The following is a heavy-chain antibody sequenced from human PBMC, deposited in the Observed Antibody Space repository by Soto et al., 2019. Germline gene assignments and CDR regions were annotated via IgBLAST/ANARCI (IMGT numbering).Heavy chain of an antibody. V-gene: IGHV3-48*01. CDR1: GLTFRTYS. CDR3: ASYNWNDVKAFDF. D-gene: IGHD1-1*01. J-gene: IGHJ3*01. Sequence: EVQLVESGGGLVQPGGSLRLSCSVSGLTFRTYSMNWVRQAPGKGLEWVSYISSSSATIYYADSVKGRFTISRDNAKNSLYLQINSMRAEDTAVYYCASYNWNDVKAFDFWGQGTMVTVSS. CDR2: ISSSSATI.